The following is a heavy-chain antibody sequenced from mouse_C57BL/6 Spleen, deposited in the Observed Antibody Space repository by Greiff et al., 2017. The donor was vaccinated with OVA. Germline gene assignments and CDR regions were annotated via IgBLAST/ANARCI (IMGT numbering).Heavy chain of an antibody. Sequence: VQLKESGPELVKPGASVKMSCKASGYTFTDYNMHWVKQSHGKSLEWIGYINPNNGGTSYNQKFKGKATLTVNKSSSTAYMELRSLTSEDSAVYYCARGIYTGTFAYWGQGTLVTVSA. D-gene: IGHD1-1*01. CDR1: GYTFTDYN. CDR2: INPNNGGT. CDR3: ARGIYTGTFAY. J-gene: IGHJ3*01. V-gene: IGHV1-22*01.